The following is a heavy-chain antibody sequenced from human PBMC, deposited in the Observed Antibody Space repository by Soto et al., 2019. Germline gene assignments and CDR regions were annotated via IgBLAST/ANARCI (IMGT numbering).Heavy chain of an antibody. Sequence: SETLSLTCSVSGGSMTSYYWSWIRQPAGKGLEWIGRIYTSGGTNYNPSLKSRVTMSRDTSKKQFSLKLSSVTAADTAVYYCARRRGVVNVSYYYYYGMDVWGQGTTVTVSS. J-gene: IGHJ6*02. CDR1: GGSMTSYY. V-gene: IGHV4-4*07. CDR2: IYTSGGT. CDR3: ARRRGVVNVSYYYYYGMDV. D-gene: IGHD2-15*01.